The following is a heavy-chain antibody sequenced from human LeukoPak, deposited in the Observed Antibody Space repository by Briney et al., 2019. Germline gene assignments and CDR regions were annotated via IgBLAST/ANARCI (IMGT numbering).Heavy chain of an antibody. J-gene: IGHJ4*02. CDR1: GGSCSGYY. CDR3: ARGYCSGGSCYSREFDY. V-gene: IGHV4-34*01. CDR2: INHSGST. D-gene: IGHD2-15*01. Sequence: SETLSLTCAVYGGSCSGYYWSWIRQPPGKGLEWIGEINHSGSTNYNPSLKSRVTISVATSKNQFSLKLSSVTAADTAVYYCARGYCSGGSCYSREFDYWGQGTLVTVSS.